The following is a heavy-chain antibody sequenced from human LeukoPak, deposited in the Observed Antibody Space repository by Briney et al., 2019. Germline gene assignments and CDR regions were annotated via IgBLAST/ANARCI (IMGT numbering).Heavy chain of an antibody. CDR3: ARDRHSGYDY. CDR2: IFYSGNS. Sequence: SEPLSLPCPISGGSLSTYYWNWIRQPPGKGLEWIGYIFYSGNSNCNPSLKSRVTMSVDRSKNQFSLNLTSVTAADTAVYYCARDRHSGYDYWGQGTLVTVSS. CDR1: GGSLSTYY. J-gene: IGHJ4*02. V-gene: IGHV4-59*01. D-gene: IGHD5-12*01.